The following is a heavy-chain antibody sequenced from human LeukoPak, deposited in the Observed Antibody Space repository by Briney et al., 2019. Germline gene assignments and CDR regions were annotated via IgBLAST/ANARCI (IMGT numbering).Heavy chain of an antibody. D-gene: IGHD3-22*01. Sequence: GRSLRLSCAASGFTFSSYAMHWVRQAPGKRLEWVAVISYDGSNKYCADSVKGRFTISRDNSKNTLYLQMNSLRAEDTAVYYCARTPGYYLYYFDYWGQGTLVTVSS. CDR2: ISYDGSNK. CDR1: GFTFSSYA. CDR3: ARTPGYYLYYFDY. J-gene: IGHJ4*02. V-gene: IGHV3-30*04.